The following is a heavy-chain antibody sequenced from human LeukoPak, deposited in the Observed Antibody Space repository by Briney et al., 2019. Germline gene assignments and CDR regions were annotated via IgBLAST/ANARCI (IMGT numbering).Heavy chain of an antibody. CDR1: GFTVSSNY. J-gene: IGHJ4*02. CDR2: IYSGGST. Sequence: GGSLRLSCAASGFTVSSNYMSWVRQAPGKGLEWVSVIYSGGSTYCADSVKGRFTISRDNSKNTLYLQMNSLRAEDTAVYYCARGPALVIAFDYWGQGTLVTVSS. CDR3: ARGPALVIAFDY. V-gene: IGHV3-66*01. D-gene: IGHD3-9*01.